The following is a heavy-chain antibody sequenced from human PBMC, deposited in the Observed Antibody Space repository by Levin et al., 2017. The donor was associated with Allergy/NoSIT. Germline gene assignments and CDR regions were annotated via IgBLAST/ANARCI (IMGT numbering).Heavy chain of an antibody. CDR2: ISGSGGST. V-gene: IGHV3-23*01. CDR3: AKDVVSAAGTGDPDLPYDY. J-gene: IGHJ4*02. D-gene: IGHD6-13*01. CDR1: GFTFSSYA. Sequence: QHGESLKISCAASGFTFSSYAMSWVRQAPGKGLEWVSAISGSGGSTYYADSVKGRFTISRDNSKNTLYLQMNSLRAEDTAVYYCAKDVVSAAGTGDPDLPYDYWGQGTLVTVSS.